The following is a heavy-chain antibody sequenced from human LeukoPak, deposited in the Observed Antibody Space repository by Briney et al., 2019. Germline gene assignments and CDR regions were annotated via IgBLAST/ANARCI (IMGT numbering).Heavy chain of an antibody. J-gene: IGHJ4*02. D-gene: IGHD1-26*01. Sequence: SETLSLTCSVSGGSINSGYWSWIRQPPGKGLEWFGLLYPSGSTNYNPSLKSRVTISVDTSRTQFSLKLSSMTAADTAVYYCAGGHYPLEYWGQGTLVTVSS. CDR1: GGSINSGY. V-gene: IGHV4-59*01. CDR3: AGGHYPLEY. CDR2: LYPSGST.